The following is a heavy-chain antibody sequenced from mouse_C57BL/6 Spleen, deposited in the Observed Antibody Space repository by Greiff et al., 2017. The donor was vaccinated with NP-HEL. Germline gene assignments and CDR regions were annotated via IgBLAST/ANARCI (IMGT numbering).Heavy chain of an antibody. CDR3: ARGPDGSSLYYFDY. D-gene: IGHD1-1*01. J-gene: IGHJ2*01. Sequence: EVKVVESGGGLVKPGGSLKLSCAASGFTFSSYAMSWVRQTPEKRLEWVATISDGGSYTYYPDNVKGRFTISRDNAKNNLYLQMSHLKSEDTAMYYCARGPDGSSLYYFDYWGQGTTLTVSS. CDR2: ISDGGSYT. CDR1: GFTFSSYA. V-gene: IGHV5-4*03.